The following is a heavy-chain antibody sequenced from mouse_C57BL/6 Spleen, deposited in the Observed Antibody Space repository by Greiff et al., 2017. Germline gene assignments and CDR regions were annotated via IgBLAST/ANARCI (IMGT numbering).Heavy chain of an antibody. D-gene: IGHD1-1*01. CDR1: GFTFSSYA. Sequence: DVKLQESGGGLVKPGGSLKLSCAASGFTFSSYAMSWVRQTPEKRLEWVATISDGGSYTYYPDNVKGRFTISRDNAKNNLYLQMSHLKSEDTAMYYCARDRGTTVPYYAMDYWGQGTSVTVSS. J-gene: IGHJ4*01. V-gene: IGHV5-4*01. CDR3: ARDRGTTVPYYAMDY. CDR2: ISDGGSYT.